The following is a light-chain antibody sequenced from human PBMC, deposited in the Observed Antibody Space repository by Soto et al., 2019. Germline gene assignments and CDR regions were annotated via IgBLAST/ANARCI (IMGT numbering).Light chain of an antibody. V-gene: IGLV2-8*01. CDR3: CSFEDNHHYV. CDR2: GVN. CDR1: SSDVGGYNS. Sequence: QSALTQPPSASGSPGQSVTISCTGTSSDVGGYNSVSWYQQHPGKAPKLIIYGVNRRPSGVPDRFSGSKSGNAASLTVSGLQAEDEDDYYCCSFEDNHHYVFGTGTKVTVI. J-gene: IGLJ1*01.